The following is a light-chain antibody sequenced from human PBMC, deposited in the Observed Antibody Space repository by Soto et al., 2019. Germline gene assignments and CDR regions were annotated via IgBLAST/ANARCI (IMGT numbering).Light chain of an antibody. V-gene: IGKV3-20*01. Sequence: EIVLTQSPGTLSLSPGERATLSCRASQSVSSGFLAWYQQKPGQAPRLLIYGASSRATGIPDRFSGSGSGTDFTLTISRLEPEDFEVYYCQQYGSSPQTLGQGTKVDIK. CDR3: QQYGSSPQT. CDR2: GAS. J-gene: IGKJ1*01. CDR1: QSVSSGF.